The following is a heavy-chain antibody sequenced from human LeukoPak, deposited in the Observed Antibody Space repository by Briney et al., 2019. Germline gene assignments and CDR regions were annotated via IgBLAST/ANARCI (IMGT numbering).Heavy chain of an antibody. CDR3: AKDASSGTYFDY. CDR2: VSGTGGST. D-gene: IGHD1-26*01. CDR1: GFTFSSYD. V-gene: IGHV3-23*01. Sequence: GGSLRLSCAASGFTFSSYDMSWVRQAPEKGLEWVSAVSGTGGSTYYADSVKGRFTISRDNSKNTLYLEMNSLRGEDTAVYYCAKDASSGTYFDYWGQGTPVTVSP. J-gene: IGHJ4*02.